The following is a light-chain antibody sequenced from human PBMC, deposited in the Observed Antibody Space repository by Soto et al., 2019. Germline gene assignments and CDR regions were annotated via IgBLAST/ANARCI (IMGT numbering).Light chain of an antibody. J-gene: IGKJ5*01. CDR2: DAS. CDR3: QQRSNRLPIT. Sequence: EIVLTQSPATLSLSPGERATLSCRASQSVSSYLAWYQQKPGQAPRLLIYDASNRATGIPARFSGSGSGTDFTLTISSLEPDDFAVYYCQQRSNRLPITFGQGTRLEIK. V-gene: IGKV3-11*01. CDR1: QSVSSY.